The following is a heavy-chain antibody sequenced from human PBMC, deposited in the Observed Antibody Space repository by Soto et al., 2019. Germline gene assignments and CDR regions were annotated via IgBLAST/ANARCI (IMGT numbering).Heavy chain of an antibody. Sequence: GGPRRRSSSASGLHVSYYSRNLVRQAQGKGLEWVLYISSRSKTIYYADSAKGRFTVSRDNAKDLLYLQMSSLRDEDTAVYYCAREDILGARSFDYWGQGTQVTVSS. J-gene: IGHJ4*02. V-gene: IGHV3-48*02. CDR2: ISSRSKTI. CDR1: GLHVSYYS. D-gene: IGHD1-26*01. CDR3: AREDILGARSFDY.